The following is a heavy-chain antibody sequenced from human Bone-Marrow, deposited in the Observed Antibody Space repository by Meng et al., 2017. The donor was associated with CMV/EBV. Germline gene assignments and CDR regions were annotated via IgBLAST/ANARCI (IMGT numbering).Heavy chain of an antibody. V-gene: IGHV1-2*02. CDR2: INPNSGGT. J-gene: IGHJ4*02. D-gene: IGHD3-10*01. CDR1: GYTFTGYY. CDR3: ARERGKFGAQPPAY. Sequence: ASVKVSCKASGYTFTGYYIHWVRQAPGQGLEWMGWINPNSGGTNYAQKFQGRVTMTRDTSISTAYMELSRLRTDDTAVYYCARERGKFGAQPPAYWGQGTLVTVSS.